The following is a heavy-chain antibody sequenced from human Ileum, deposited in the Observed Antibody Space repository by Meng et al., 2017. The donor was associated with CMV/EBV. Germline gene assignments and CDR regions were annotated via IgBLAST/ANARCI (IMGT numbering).Heavy chain of an antibody. Sequence: SLKISCAASGFTFSSYAMHWVRQAPGKGLEWVAVISYDGSNKYYADSVKGRFTNSRDNSKNTLYLQMNSLRAEDTAVYYCARDSGSQSFVYYYYGMDVWGQGTTVTVSS. J-gene: IGHJ6*02. CDR3: ARDSGSQSFVYYYYGMDV. D-gene: IGHD1-26*01. V-gene: IGHV3-30-3*01. CDR1: GFTFSSYA. CDR2: ISYDGSNK.